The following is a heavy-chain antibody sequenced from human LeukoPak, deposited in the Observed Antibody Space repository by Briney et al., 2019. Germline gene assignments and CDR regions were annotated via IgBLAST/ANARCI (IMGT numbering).Heavy chain of an antibody. CDR1: GGSISSYY. V-gene: IGHV4-59*12. CDR2: IYYSGST. J-gene: IGHJ4*02. Sequence: PSETLSLTCTVSGGSISSYYWSWLRQPPGKGLEWIGYIYYSGSTNYNPSLKSRVTISVDTSKNQFSLKLSSVTAADTAVYYCARDEDGYSYGYAGVYWGQGTLVTVSS. D-gene: IGHD5-18*01. CDR3: ARDEDGYSYGYAGVY.